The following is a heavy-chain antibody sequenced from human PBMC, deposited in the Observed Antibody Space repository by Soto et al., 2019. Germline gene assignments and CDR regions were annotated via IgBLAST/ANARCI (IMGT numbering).Heavy chain of an antibody. CDR2: IWYDGSNK. CDR3: ASEIAAAGTFSVYYGMDV. Sequence: GGSLRLSCAASGFTFSSYGMHWVRQAPGKGLEWVAVIWYDGSNKYYADSVKGRFTISRDNSKNTLYLQMNSLRAEDTAVYYCASEIAAAGTFSVYYGMDVWGQGTTVTVSS. J-gene: IGHJ6*02. CDR1: GFTFSSYG. D-gene: IGHD6-13*01. V-gene: IGHV3-33*01.